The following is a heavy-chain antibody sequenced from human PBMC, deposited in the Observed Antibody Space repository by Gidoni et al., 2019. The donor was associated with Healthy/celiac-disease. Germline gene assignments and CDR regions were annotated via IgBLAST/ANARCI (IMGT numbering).Heavy chain of an antibody. D-gene: IGHD4-4*01. J-gene: IGHJ4*02. Sequence: GWIRQPPGKGLEWIGSIYYSGSTYYNPSLKSRVTISVDTSKNQFSLKLSSVTAADTAVYYCARRNYSNAHFDYWGQGTLVTVSS. V-gene: IGHV4-39*01. CDR2: IYYSGST. CDR3: ARRNYSNAHFDY.